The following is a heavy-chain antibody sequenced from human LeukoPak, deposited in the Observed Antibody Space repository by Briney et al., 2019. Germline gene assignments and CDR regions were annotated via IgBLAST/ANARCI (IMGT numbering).Heavy chain of an antibody. CDR2: LYPDWSDT. CDR3: ARPNITSYYDSRGYDAFDV. CDR1: GFRLNAYC. V-gene: IGHV5-51*01. J-gene: IGHJ3*01. D-gene: IGHD3-22*01. Sequence: GEAPQIFCNGSGFRLNAYCNAGGRPVPGQGVEWMGILYPDWSDTRYSPSFQGQVTISADKSVRTAYLQWSSLKASDTAMYYCARPNITSYYDSRGYDAFDVWGQGTMVTVSS.